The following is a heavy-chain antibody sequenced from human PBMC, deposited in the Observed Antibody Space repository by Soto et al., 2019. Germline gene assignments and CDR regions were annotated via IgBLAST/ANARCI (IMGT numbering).Heavy chain of an antibody. CDR3: VKGGEDITSPYGMDV. V-gene: IGHV3-21*02. CDR2: ISTGGTYL. CDR1: GFTFRTHT. D-gene: IGHD3-16*01. J-gene: IGHJ6*02. Sequence: EVQLVESGGGLVKAGGSLRLSCAASGFTFRTHTLLWVRQAPGKGLEWVSSISTGGTYLEYAHSMKGRFTISRDDAKDSVLLQMNSLKTDDTAVYYCVKGGEDITSPYGMDVWGQGTTVTVSS.